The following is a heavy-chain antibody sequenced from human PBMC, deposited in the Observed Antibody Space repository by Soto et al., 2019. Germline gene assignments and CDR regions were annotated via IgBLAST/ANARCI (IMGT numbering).Heavy chain of an antibody. D-gene: IGHD2-2*02. CDR2: IYHSGST. CDR1: GYSISSGYY. V-gene: IGHV4-38-2*01. CDR3: ARTLDGCSSTSCYSIWGTYYYYYYGMDV. Sequence: SETLSLTCAVSGYSISSGYYWGWIRQPPGKGLEWSGSIYHSGSTYYNPSLKSRVTISVDTSKNQFSLKLSSVTAADTAVYYCARTLDGCSSTSCYSIWGTYYYYYYGMDVWGQGTTVTVSS. J-gene: IGHJ6*02.